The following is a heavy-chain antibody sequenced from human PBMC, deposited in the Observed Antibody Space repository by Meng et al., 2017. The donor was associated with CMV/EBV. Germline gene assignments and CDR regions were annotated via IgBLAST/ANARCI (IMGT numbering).Heavy chain of an antibody. V-gene: IGHV3-53*01. D-gene: IGHD3-3*01. J-gene: IGHJ6*02. Sequence: GGSLRLSCAASGFTFSSYAMHWVRQAPGKGLEWVSVIYSGGSTYYADSVKGRFTISRDNSKNTLYLQMNSLRAEDTAVYYCARPIPAERITMFGVALSGMDVWGQGTTVTVSS. CDR2: IYSGGST. CDR3: ARPIPAERITMFGVALSGMDV. CDR1: GFTFSSYA.